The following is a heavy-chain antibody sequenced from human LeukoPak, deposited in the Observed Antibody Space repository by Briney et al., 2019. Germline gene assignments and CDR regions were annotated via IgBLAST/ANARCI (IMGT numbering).Heavy chain of an antibody. Sequence: GGSLRLSCAASGFTFSTYWMHWVRQAPGKGLVWVSHINADGSSTTYADSVKGRFTISRDNAKNTLYLQMNSLRAEDTTVYYCARGTQNNPNIFDYWGQGTLVTVSS. D-gene: IGHD1/OR15-1a*01. CDR3: ARGTQNNPNIFDY. J-gene: IGHJ4*02. V-gene: IGHV3-74*01. CDR2: INADGSST. CDR1: GFTFSTYW.